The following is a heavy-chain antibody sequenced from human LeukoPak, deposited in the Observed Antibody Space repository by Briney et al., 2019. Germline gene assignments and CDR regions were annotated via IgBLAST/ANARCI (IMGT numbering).Heavy chain of an antibody. D-gene: IGHD1-1*01. CDR1: GFTFSIYS. CDR3: AKDRVRNFDY. Sequence: GGSLRLSCAASGFTFSIYSMNWVRQAPGKGLEWVSYISDSNSTIYYTDSVKGRFTISRDNAKSSLYLQMNSLRAEDTAVYYCAKDRVRNFDYWGQGTLVTVSS. CDR2: ISDSNSTI. J-gene: IGHJ4*02. V-gene: IGHV3-48*01.